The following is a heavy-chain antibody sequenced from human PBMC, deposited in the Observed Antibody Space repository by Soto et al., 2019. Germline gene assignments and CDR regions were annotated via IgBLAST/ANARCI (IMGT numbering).Heavy chain of an antibody. V-gene: IGHV3-33*08. CDR2: IWYDGSNK. CDR1: GFTFSNYA. D-gene: IGHD3-22*01. Sequence: GGSLRLSCAASGFTFSNYAMHWVRQAPGKGLEWVAVIWYDGSNKYYADSVKGRFTISRDNSKNTLYLQMNSLRAEDTAVYYCARAYYYDSSGLNWFDPWGQGTLVTVSS. CDR3: ARAYYYDSSGLNWFDP. J-gene: IGHJ5*02.